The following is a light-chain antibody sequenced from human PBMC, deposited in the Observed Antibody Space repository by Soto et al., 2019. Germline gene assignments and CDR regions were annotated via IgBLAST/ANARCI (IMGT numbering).Light chain of an antibody. CDR1: QSVSNN. Sequence: EIVMTQSPATLSVSPGERATLSCRASQSVSNNLAWYQQKPGQAPRLLIYGASTRATGIPARFSGSGPGTEFSLTISSLQSEDFAVYYCQQYNIWPRTSGQGTKVEI. J-gene: IGKJ1*01. CDR3: QQYNIWPRT. V-gene: IGKV3-15*01. CDR2: GAS.